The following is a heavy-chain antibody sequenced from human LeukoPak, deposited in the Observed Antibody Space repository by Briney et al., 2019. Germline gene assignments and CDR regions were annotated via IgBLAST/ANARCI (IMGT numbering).Heavy chain of an antibody. J-gene: IGHJ4*02. CDR3: ARRARYHSSFPLDF. Sequence: GEPLKISFKGPGFLFNTYWISWVRQMPGKGLEWMGIVDPTDSDVDYSPSFQGHVTISSDTSTSTVYLQWSSLKASDTAVYYCARRARYHSSFPLDFWGQGTQVIVSS. D-gene: IGHD6-13*01. CDR1: GFLFNTYW. CDR2: VDPTDSDV. V-gene: IGHV5-10-1*01.